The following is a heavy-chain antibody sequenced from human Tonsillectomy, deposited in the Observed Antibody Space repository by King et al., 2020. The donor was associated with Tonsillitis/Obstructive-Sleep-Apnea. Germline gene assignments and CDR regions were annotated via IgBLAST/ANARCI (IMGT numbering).Heavy chain of an antibody. Sequence: VQLVESGGDLVQPGGSLRLSCVVSRLTFSSYWMHWLRHAPGKGLVWVSRINPDGSETSYADSVKGRFTSPRDNAKNTLYLQMDSLRTEDTGVYYCLRGSSPYYSYYFMDVWGIGTTVTVSS. CDR3: LRGSSPYYSYYFMDV. CDR1: RLTFSSYW. CDR2: INPDGSET. J-gene: IGHJ6*03. V-gene: IGHV3-74*01.